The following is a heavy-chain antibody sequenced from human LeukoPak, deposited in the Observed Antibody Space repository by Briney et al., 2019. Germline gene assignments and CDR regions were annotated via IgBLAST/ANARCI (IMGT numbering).Heavy chain of an antibody. V-gene: IGHV1-69*04. CDR3: ARDRGVDDILTGPGYFDY. CDR2: IIPILGIA. CDR1: GGTFSSYA. Sequence: GSSVKVSCKASGGTFSSYAISWVRQAPGQGLEWMGRIIPILGIANYAQKFQGRVTITADKSTSTAYMELSSLRSEDTAVYYCARDRGVDDILTGPGYFDYWGQGTLVTVSS. J-gene: IGHJ4*02. D-gene: IGHD3-9*01.